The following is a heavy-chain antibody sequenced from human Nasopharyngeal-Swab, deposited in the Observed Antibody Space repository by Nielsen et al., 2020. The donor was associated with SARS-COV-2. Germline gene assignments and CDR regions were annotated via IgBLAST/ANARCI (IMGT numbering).Heavy chain of an antibody. CDR3: ARDLGYSSGWSGGGDGFDI. D-gene: IGHD6-19*01. J-gene: IGHJ3*02. V-gene: IGHV3-21*01. CDR2: ISSSSSYI. Sequence: WIRQCPGQGLEWVSSISSSSSYIYYADSVKGRFTISRDNAKNSLYLQMNSLRAEDTAVYYCARDLGYSSGWSGGGDGFDIWGQGTMVTVSS.